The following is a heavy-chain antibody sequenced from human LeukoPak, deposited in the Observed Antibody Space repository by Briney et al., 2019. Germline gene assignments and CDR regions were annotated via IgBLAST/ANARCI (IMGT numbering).Heavy chain of an antibody. D-gene: IGHD4/OR15-4a*01. CDR2: IYTSGSN. V-gene: IGHV4-4*07. CDR3: ARGPGGATAEAFDI. CDR1: GGSISNYY. J-gene: IGHJ3*02. Sequence: SETLSLTCTVSGGSISNYYWSWIRQPAGKGLEWIGRIYTSGSNNYNPSLKSRVTMSVDTSKNQFSLKPSSVTAADTVVYYCARGPGGATAEAFDIWGQGTMVTVSS.